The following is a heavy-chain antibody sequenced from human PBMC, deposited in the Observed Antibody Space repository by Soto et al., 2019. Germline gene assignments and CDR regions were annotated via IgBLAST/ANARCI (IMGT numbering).Heavy chain of an antibody. CDR1: GASISSSSYF. CDR2: IDYRGTP. Sequence: PWETLSLTCTVSGASISSSSYFWAWIRRTPGKGLEWIASIDYRGTPYKTPSLKSRVTISLDTSKNHFSLNLGSVTAADTALYYCSRRAPEGFDPWGQGTLVTVSS. V-gene: IGHV4-39*02. J-gene: IGHJ5*02. CDR3: SRRAPEGFDP.